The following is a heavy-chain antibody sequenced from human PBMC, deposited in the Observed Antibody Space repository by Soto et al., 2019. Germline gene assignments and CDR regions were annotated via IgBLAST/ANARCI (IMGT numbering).Heavy chain of an antibody. J-gene: IGHJ4*02. CDR2: INHSGST. D-gene: IGHD3-10*01. CDR1: GGSFSGYY. Sequence: SETLSLTCAVYGGSFSGYYLTWIRQPPGTGLEWIGEINHSGSTYYNPSLKSRVTISVDTSKNQFSLKLSSVTAADTAVYYCARVGGFGATTIDYWGQGTLVTVSS. V-gene: IGHV4-34*01. CDR3: ARVGGFGATTIDY.